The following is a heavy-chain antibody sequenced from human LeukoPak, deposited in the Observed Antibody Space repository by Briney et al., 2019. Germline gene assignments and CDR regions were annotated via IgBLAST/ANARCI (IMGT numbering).Heavy chain of an antibody. CDR3: VTEGYCTSDSCYVH. Sequence: SVKVSCKASGGTFSSYAISWVRQAPGQGLEWMGRIIPILGIANYAQKFQGRVTITADKSTSTAYMELASLRSEDTAMYYCVTEGYCTSDSCYVHWGQGTLVTVSS. D-gene: IGHD2-2*01. V-gene: IGHV1-69*04. CDR1: GGTFSSYA. CDR2: IIPILGIA. J-gene: IGHJ4*02.